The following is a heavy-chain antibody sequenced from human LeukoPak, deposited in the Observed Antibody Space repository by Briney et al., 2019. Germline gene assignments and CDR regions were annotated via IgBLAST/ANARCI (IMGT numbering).Heavy chain of an antibody. CDR1: GFTFSSYA. V-gene: IGHV3-23*01. CDR3: AKDVDYDFWSGPDY. CDR2: ISGSGGST. J-gene: IGHJ4*02. D-gene: IGHD3-3*01. Sequence: GGSLRLSCAASGFTFSSYAMSWVRQAPGKGLEWVSAISGSGGSTYYADSVKGRFTISRDNSKNTLYLQMNSLRAEDTAVYYCAKDVDYDFWSGPDYWGQGTLVTVSS.